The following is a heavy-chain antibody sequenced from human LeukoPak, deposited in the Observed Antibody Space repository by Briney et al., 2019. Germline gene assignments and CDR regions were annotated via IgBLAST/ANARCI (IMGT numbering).Heavy chain of an antibody. Sequence: GGSLRLSCAASGFTFSSYSMNWVRQAPGKGLEWVSYIRNNSSNIYYADSVKGGFTISRDKTKSSLYLQMKSVRAEGTALYYCARLSSTSHDAFDIWGQGTMVTVSS. CDR2: IRNNSSNI. D-gene: IGHD2-2*01. J-gene: IGHJ3*02. CDR3: ARLSSTSHDAFDI. V-gene: IGHV3-48*01. CDR1: GFTFSSYS.